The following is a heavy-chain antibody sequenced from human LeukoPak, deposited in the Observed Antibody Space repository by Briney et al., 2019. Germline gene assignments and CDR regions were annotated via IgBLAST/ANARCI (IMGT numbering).Heavy chain of an antibody. J-gene: IGHJ5*02. V-gene: IGHV4-59*01. CDR2: MYHSGTT. CDR1: GGSISSYY. Sequence: SETLSLTCTVSGGSISSYYWSWIRQPPGKGLEWIGYMYHSGTTNYNPSLKSRVTISIDTSKNQFSLKLSSVTAADTAVYYCAREGTAGTNLNWFDPWGQGTLVTVSS. CDR3: AREGTAGTNLNWFDP. D-gene: IGHD1-1*01.